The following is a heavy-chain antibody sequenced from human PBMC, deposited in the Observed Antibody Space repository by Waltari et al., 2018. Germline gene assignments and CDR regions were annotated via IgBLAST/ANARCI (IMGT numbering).Heavy chain of an antibody. D-gene: IGHD2-2*01. CDR1: GGSLSGYY. V-gene: IGHV4-34*01. Sequence: QVQLQQWGAGLLKPSETLSLTCAVYGGSLSGYYWTWIRPPPGKGLEWIGEINHSGSTNYNPSLKSRVTISVDTSKNQFSLKLSSVTAADTAVYYCARKYCSSTSCLSGWFDPWGQGTLVTVSS. CDR3: ARKYCSSTSCLSGWFDP. J-gene: IGHJ5*02. CDR2: INHSGST.